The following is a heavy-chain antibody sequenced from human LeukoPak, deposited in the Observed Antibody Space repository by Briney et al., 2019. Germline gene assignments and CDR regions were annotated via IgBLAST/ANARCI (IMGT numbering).Heavy chain of an antibody. CDR3: ARKTVVGSYFDY. CDR2: ISYDGSNK. J-gene: IGHJ4*02. CDR1: GFTFSSYG. Sequence: GGSLRLSCAASGFTFSSYGMHWVRQAPGKGLEWVAVISYDGSNKYYADSVKGRFTISRDNSKNTLYLQMNSLRAEDTAVYYCARKTVVGSYFDYWGQGTPVTVSS. D-gene: IGHD4-23*01. V-gene: IGHV3-30*03.